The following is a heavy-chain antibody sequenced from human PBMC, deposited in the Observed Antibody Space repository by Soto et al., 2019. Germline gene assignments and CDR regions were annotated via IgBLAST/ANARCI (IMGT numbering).Heavy chain of an antibody. J-gene: IGHJ4*02. CDR3: ASNDILTGFDH. Sequence: EVQLVESGGGLVQPGGSLRHSCAASGFTFSSYSMTWVRQAPGKGLEWVSYISSSSGSIFYADSVKGRFTISRDNAKHSLYLQMNSLRAEDTAVYFCASNDILTGFDHWGQGTLVTVSP. D-gene: IGHD3-9*01. CDR1: GFTFSSYS. CDR2: ISSSSGSI. V-gene: IGHV3-48*01.